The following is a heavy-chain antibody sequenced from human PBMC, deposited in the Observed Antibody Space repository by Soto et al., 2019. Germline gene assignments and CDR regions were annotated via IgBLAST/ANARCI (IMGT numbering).Heavy chain of an antibody. V-gene: IGHV6-1*01. CDR3: ARDYDYVWGELYRAGFDAFDI. CDR1: GDSVSSNSAA. CDR2: TYYRSKWYN. D-gene: IGHD3-16*01. J-gene: IGHJ3*02. Sequence: QSQTLSLTCAISGDSVSSNSAAWNWIRQSPSRGLEWLGRTYYRSKWYNDYAVSVKSRITINPDTSKNQFSLQLNSVTPEDTAVYYCARDYDYVWGELYRAGFDAFDIWGQGTMVTVSS.